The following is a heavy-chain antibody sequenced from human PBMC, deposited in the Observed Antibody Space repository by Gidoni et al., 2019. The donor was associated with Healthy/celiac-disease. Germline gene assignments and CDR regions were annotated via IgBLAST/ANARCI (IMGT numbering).Heavy chain of an antibody. V-gene: IGHV4-34*01. D-gene: IGHD3-16*01. CDR2: INHSGST. J-gene: IGHJ6*02. CDR3: ARGMATTLGGVGMDV. Sequence: QVQLQQWGAGLLKPSETLSLTFAVYGGSFSGYYWSWIRQPPGKGLEWIGEINHSGSTNYNPSLKSRVTISVDTSKNQFSLKLSSVTAADTAVYYCARGMATTLGGVGMDVWGQGTTVTVSS. CDR1: GGSFSGYY.